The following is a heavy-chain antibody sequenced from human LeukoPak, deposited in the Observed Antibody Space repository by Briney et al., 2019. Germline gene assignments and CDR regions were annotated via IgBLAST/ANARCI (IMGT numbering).Heavy chain of an antibody. V-gene: IGHV1-69*13. Sequence: GASVKVSCKASGGTFSSYAISWVRQAPGQGLEWMGGIIPIFGTANYAQKFQGRVTITANESTSTAYMELSSLRSEDTAVYYCASWSPGIADYWGQGTLVTVSS. CDR3: ASWSPGIADY. D-gene: IGHD6-13*01. CDR2: IIPIFGTA. J-gene: IGHJ4*02. CDR1: GGTFSSYA.